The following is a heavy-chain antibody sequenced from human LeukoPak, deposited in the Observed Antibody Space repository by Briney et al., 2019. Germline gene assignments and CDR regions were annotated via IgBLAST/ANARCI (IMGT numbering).Heavy chain of an antibody. CDR2: IGVGGGDT. CDR1: GFAFSSHA. CDR3: ARDGNSGWYTGENYYYYGMDV. D-gene: IGHD6-19*01. V-gene: IGHV3-23*01. Sequence: YPGGSLRLSCAVSGFAFSSHAMSWVRQAPGKGLEWVSGIGVGGGDTYYADSVKGRFTMSRDNSKNTLYLQMNSLRLEDTALYYCARDGNSGWYTGENYYYYGMDVWGQGTTVTVSS. J-gene: IGHJ6*02.